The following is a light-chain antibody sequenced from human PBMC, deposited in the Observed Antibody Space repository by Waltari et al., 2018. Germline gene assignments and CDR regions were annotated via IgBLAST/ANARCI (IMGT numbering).Light chain of an antibody. CDR2: DAS. Sequence: EIVLTQSPATLSLSPGERATLSCRPSQSVSSYLAWYQQKPGQAPRLLIYDASNRATVIPARFSGSGSGTDVTLTISSLEPEDFAVYYCQQRSNWGWTFGQGTKVEIK. V-gene: IGKV3-11*01. CDR1: QSVSSY. CDR3: QQRSNWGWT. J-gene: IGKJ1*01.